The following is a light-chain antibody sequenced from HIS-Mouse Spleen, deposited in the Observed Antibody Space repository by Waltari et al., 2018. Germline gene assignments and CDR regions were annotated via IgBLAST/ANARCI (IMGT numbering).Light chain of an antibody. CDR2: EDS. V-gene: IGLV3-10*01. CDR3: YSTDSSGNHRV. J-gene: IGLJ2*01. CDR1: ALPKQY. Sequence: SYELTQPPSVSVSPGQPARTTCSGDALPKQYYYWYQQKSGQAPVLVIYEDSKRPSGIPERFSGSSSGTMATLTISGAQVEDEADYYCYSTDSSGNHRVFGGGTKLTVL.